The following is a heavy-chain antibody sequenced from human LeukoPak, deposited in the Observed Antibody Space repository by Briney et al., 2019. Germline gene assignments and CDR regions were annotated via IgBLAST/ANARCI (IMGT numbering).Heavy chain of an antibody. CDR2: IIPIFGTA. Sequence: GASVKVSCKASGGTFSSYAINWVRQAPGQGLEWMGGIIPIFGTANYAQKFQGRVTITADESTSTAYMELSSLRSEDTAVYYCARDLNGDYRFDYWGQGTLVTVSS. V-gene: IGHV1-69*01. CDR1: GGTFSSYA. CDR3: ARDLNGDYRFDY. J-gene: IGHJ4*02. D-gene: IGHD4-17*01.